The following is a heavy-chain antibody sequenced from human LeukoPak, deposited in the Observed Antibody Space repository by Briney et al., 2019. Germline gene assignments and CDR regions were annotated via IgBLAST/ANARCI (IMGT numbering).Heavy chain of an antibody. CDR2: TYYRSKWYN. CDR3: ARGGRSSWSGFDY. V-gene: IGHV6-1*01. J-gene: IGHJ4*02. D-gene: IGHD6-13*01. CDR1: GDSVSSNSAA. Sequence: SQTLSLTFALSGDSVSSNSAAWNWVRQSPSRGLEWLGRTYYRSKWYNHYAVSVKSLITINPNTSKNQFSLQLNSVTPEDTAVYYCARGGRSSWSGFDYWGQGTLVTVSS.